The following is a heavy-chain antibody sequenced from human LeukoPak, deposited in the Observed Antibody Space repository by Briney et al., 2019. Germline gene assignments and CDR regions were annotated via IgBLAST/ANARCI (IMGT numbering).Heavy chain of an antibody. CDR3: ARLSSGWYDY. J-gene: IGHJ4*02. CDR2: IYSGGST. D-gene: IGHD6-19*01. CDR1: GFTFTDYA. Sequence: QPGGSLRLSCAASGFTFTDYAMSWVRQAPGKGLEWVSVIYSGGSTYYADSVKGRFTISRDNSKNTLYLQMNSLRAEDTAVYYCARLSSGWYDYWGQGTLVTVSS. V-gene: IGHV3-53*01.